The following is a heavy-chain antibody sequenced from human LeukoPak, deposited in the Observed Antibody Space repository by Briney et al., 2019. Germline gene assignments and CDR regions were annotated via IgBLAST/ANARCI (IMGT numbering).Heavy chain of an antibody. D-gene: IGHD1-26*01. J-gene: IGHJ4*02. V-gene: IGHV5-51*01. CDR3: AIRYSGSYNDY. CDR2: IYPGDSDI. Sequence: GESLKISCRGSGYSFATHWIGWVRQLPGKGLEWMGIIYPGDSDIRYSPSFQGQVTISADKSISTAYLQWRSLKASDTAMYYCAIRYSGSYNDYWGQGTLVTVSS. CDR1: GYSFATHW.